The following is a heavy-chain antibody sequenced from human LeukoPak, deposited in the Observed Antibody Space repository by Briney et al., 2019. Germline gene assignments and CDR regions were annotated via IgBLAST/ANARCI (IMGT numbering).Heavy chain of an antibody. V-gene: IGHV3-11*04. J-gene: IGHJ4*02. Sequence: PGGSLRLSCAASGFIFSDYYMSWIRQAPGKGLEWVSYISNSGSIIKYADSVKGRFTISRDNARNSLYLQMNSLRAEDTAVYYCARDSPYYDFWSGYYSPQYYFDYWGQGTLVTVSS. D-gene: IGHD3-3*01. CDR3: ARDSPYYDFWSGYYSPQYYFDY. CDR1: GFIFSDYY. CDR2: ISNSGSII.